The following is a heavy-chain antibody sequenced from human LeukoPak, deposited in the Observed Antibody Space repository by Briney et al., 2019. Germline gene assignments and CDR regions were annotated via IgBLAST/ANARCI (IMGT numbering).Heavy chain of an antibody. Sequence: GGSLRLSCAASGFTFSSYSMNWVRQAPGKGLEWVSSISSSSSYIYYADSVKGRFTISRDNAKNSLYLQMNSLRAEDTAVYYCAVNDGYCSSTSCPAFDYRGQGTLVTVSS. CDR2: ISSSSSYI. D-gene: IGHD2-2*01. V-gene: IGHV3-21*01. J-gene: IGHJ4*02. CDR3: AVNDGYCSSTSCPAFDY. CDR1: GFTFSSYS.